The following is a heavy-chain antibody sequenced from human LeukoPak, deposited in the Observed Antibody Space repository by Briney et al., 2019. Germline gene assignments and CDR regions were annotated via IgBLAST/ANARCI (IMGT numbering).Heavy chain of an antibody. Sequence: SETLSLTCAVSGGSISSGGYSWSWIRQPPGKGLEWIGYIYYSGSTYYNPSLRSRVTISVDTSKNQFSLKLSSVTAADTAVYYCARDPSEGMDVWGQGTTVTVSS. V-gene: IGHV4-30-4*01. CDR1: GGSISSGGYS. J-gene: IGHJ6*02. CDR3: ARDPSEGMDV. CDR2: IYYSGST.